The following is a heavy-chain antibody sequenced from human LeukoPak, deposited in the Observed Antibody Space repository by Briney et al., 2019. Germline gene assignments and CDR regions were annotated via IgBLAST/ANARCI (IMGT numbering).Heavy chain of an antibody. CDR2: IYHSGST. Sequence: PTETLFLTCTIPGYSISSGYYSGWIRQPPGGGLVWIGSIYHSGSTNYTPSLKSRVTISVDTSKNQFSLKLSSVTAADTAVYFCVSLVDTAMIKTMFDYWGQGTLVTVSS. V-gene: IGHV4-38-2*02. D-gene: IGHD5-18*01. CDR3: VSLVDTAMIKTMFDY. J-gene: IGHJ4*02. CDR1: GYSISSGYY.